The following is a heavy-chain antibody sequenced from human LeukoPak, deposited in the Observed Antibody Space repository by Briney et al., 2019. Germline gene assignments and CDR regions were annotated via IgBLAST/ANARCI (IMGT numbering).Heavy chain of an antibody. V-gene: IGHV1-2*02. CDR2: INPNSGGT. CDR1: RYTFTGYY. D-gene: IGHD5-12*01. CDR3: PRDLVDIVATRGGYSSDY. J-gene: IGHJ4*02. Sequence: GASVKVSCKASRYTFTGYYMHWVRQAPGQGLEWMGWINPNSGGTNYAQKFQGRVTMTRDASISTAYMELSRLRSDDTAVYYCPRDLVDIVATRGGYSSDYWGQGTLVTVSS.